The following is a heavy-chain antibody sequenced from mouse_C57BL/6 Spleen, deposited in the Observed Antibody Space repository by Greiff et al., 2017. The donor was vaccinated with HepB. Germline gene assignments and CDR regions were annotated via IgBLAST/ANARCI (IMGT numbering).Heavy chain of an antibody. D-gene: IGHD1-1*01. V-gene: IGHV5-4*01. Sequence: EVNVVESGGGLVKPGGSLKLSCAASGFTFSSYAMSWVRQTPEKRLEWVATISDGGSYTYYPDNVKGRFTISRDNAKNNLYLQMSHLKSEDTAMYYCARDYYGSSYFDYWGQGTTLTVSS. J-gene: IGHJ2*01. CDR2: ISDGGSYT. CDR1: GFTFSSYA. CDR3: ARDYYGSSYFDY.